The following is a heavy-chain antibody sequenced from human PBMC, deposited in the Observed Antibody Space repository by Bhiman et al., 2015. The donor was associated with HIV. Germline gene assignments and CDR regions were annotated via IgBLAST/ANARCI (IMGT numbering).Heavy chain of an antibody. CDR3: DAYFDV. CDR1: GFTFSAYS. CDR2: ISSGSTYI. D-gene: IGHD2-21*01. J-gene: IGHJ2*01. V-gene: IGHV3-21*01. Sequence: EVQLVESGGGLVKPGGSLRLSCAASGFTFSAYSMNWVRQAPGKGLEWVSSISSGSTYIYYADSVKGRFTISRDNAKNSLYLYCASSELDCSDGDCYDAYFDVWGRGTLVTVSS.